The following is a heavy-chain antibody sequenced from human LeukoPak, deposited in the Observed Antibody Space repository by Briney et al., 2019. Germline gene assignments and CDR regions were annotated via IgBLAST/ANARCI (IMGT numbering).Heavy chain of an antibody. CDR2: INHSVGT. CDR3: ARYGTDVLWGYYYYYMDV. CDR1: SGSFSGYY. Sequence: PSETLSLTCSVYSGSFSGYYWSWIRQPPGKGLEWIGEINHSVGTNYNPSLKSRVTMSLDTSKNQFSLKLSSVTAADTAVYYCARYGTDVLWGYYYYYMDVWGKGTTVTVSS. D-gene: IGHD1-1*01. V-gene: IGHV4-34*01. J-gene: IGHJ6*03.